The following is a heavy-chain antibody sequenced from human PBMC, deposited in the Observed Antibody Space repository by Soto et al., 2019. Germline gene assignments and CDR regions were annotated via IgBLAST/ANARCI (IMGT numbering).Heavy chain of an antibody. J-gene: IGHJ6*02. CDR2: IKSKSDGGTI. D-gene: IGHD2-21*02. Sequence: LRLSCAASGFTFSNAWMSWVRQAPGKGLEWVGRIKSKSDGGTIDYAAPVKGRFTISRDDSKNTLYLQMNSSVTAADTAVYYCTRDGDGRMTTNPYYYYGMDVWGPGITVTVSS. CDR1: GFTFSNAW. V-gene: IGHV3-15*01. CDR3: TRDGDGRMTTNPYYYYGMDV.